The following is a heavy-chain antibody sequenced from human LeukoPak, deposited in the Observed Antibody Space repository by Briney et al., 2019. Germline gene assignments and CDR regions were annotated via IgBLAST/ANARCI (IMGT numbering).Heavy chain of an antibody. CDR1: GFTFSSYA. J-gene: IGHJ6*02. Sequence: PGGSLRLSCAASGFTFSSYAMHWVRQAPGKGLEWVAVISYDGSNKYYADSVKGRFTISRDNSKNTLYLQMNSLRAEGTAVYYCARGRMATIDYYYGMDVWGQGTTVTVSS. D-gene: IGHD5-24*01. V-gene: IGHV3-30*04. CDR3: ARGRMATIDYYYGMDV. CDR2: ISYDGSNK.